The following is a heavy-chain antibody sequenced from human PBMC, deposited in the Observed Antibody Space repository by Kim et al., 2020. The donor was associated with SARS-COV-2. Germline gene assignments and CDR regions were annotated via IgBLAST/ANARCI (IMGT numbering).Heavy chain of an antibody. J-gene: IGHJ4*02. Sequence: GGSLRLSCAASGFTFSSYAMHWVRQAPGKGLEWVAVISYDGSNKYYADSVKGRFTISRDNSKNTLSLQMNSLRAEDTAVYYCARYPAVRFFDYWGQGTL. CDR1: GFTFSSYA. D-gene: IGHD6-13*01. CDR2: ISYDGSNK. CDR3: ARYPAVRFFDY. V-gene: IGHV3-30*04.